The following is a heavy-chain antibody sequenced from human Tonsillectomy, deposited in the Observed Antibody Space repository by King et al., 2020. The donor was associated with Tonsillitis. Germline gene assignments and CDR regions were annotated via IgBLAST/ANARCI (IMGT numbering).Heavy chain of an antibody. Sequence: NMNWVRQAPGKGLEWVSSISSSSSYIYYADSVKGRFTISRDNAKNSLYLQMNSLRAEDTAVYYCARDALLWFGELRAHLDYWCQGTLVTVSS. V-gene: IGHV3-21*01. CDR1: N. CDR2: ISSSSSYI. CDR3: ARDALLWFGELRAHLDY. D-gene: IGHD3-10*01. J-gene: IGHJ4*02.